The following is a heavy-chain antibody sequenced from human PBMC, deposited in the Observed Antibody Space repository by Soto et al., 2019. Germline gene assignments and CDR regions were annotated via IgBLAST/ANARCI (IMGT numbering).Heavy chain of an antibody. CDR3: ARMFSAAGTQNY. CDR1: GFTFRDYG. J-gene: IGHJ4*02. Sequence: PGGSLRLSCAASGFTFRDYGMHWVRQAPGKGLEWVSVIWYDGSNRYYADSVKGRFTISRDNSNNTLYLQMNSLRAEDTAVYYCARMFSAAGTQNYWGQGTLVTVSS. D-gene: IGHD6-13*01. CDR2: IWYDGSNR. V-gene: IGHV3-33*01.